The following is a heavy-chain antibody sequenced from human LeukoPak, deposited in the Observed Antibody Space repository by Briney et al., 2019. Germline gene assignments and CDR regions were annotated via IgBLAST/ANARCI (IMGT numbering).Heavy chain of an antibody. CDR2: ISSSSSTI. Sequence: GGSLRLSCAASGFTFSSYGMTWVRQAPGKGLEWVSYISSSSSTIYYADSVKGRFTISRDNSKNTLYLQMNSLRAEDTAVYYCASKRGDYYDSSGYPTHAFDIWGQGTMVTVSS. J-gene: IGHJ3*02. D-gene: IGHD3-22*01. CDR3: ASKRGDYYDSSGYPTHAFDI. V-gene: IGHV3-48*01. CDR1: GFTFSSYG.